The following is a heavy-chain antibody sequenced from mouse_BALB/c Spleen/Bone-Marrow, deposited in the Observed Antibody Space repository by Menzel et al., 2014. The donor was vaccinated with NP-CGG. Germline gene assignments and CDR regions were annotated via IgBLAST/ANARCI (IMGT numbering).Heavy chain of an antibody. J-gene: IGHJ3*01. CDR2: IDPANGNT. CDR1: GFNIKDTY. Sequence: DQLQQSGAELVKPGASVKLSCTASGFNIKDTYMHWVKQRPEQGLEWIGRIDPANGNTKYDPKFQGKATITADTSSNTAYLQLSSLTSEDTAVYYCASSAYSWGQGTLVTVSA. CDR3: ASSAYS. D-gene: IGHD2-10*01. V-gene: IGHV14-3*02.